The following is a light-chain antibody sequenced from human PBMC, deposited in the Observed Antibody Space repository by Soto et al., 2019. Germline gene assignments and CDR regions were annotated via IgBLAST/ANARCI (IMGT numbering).Light chain of an antibody. CDR3: QQYNNWPPWT. V-gene: IGKV3-15*01. J-gene: IGKJ1*01. CDR1: QSVSSSN. CDR2: GAS. Sequence: ELVLMQSPGTLSLSPGGRATLSCRAIQSVSSSNLAWYQQKPGQAPRLLIYGASTRATGIPARFSGSGSGTEFTLTISSLQSEDFAVYYCQQYNNWPPWTFGQGTKVDIK.